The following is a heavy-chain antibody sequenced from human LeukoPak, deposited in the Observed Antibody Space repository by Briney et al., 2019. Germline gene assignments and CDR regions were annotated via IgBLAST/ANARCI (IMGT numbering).Heavy chain of an antibody. CDR2: ISYDGSHK. V-gene: IGHV3-30*03. CDR3: ARAPTTLYDY. CDR1: GFTFSSYG. D-gene: IGHD1-7*01. J-gene: IGHJ4*02. Sequence: GGSLRLSCAASGFTFSSYGMHWVRQAPGKGLEWVALISYDGSHKYYADSVKGRFTISRDSSKNTLYLQMNSLRAEDTAVYYCARAPTTLYDYWGQGTLVTVSS.